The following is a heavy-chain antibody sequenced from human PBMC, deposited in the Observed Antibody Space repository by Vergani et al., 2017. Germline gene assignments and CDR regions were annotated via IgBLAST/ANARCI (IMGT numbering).Heavy chain of an antibody. D-gene: IGHD1-26*01. CDR3: AKVGATLYFDY. CDR2: IYYSGST. J-gene: IGHJ4*02. CDR1: GGSISSYY. V-gene: IGHV4-59*12. Sequence: QVQLQESGPGLVKPSETLSLTCTVSGGSISSYYWSWIRQPPGKGLEWIGYIYYSGSTNYNPSLKSRVTISVDTSKNQFSLKLSSVTAADTAVYYCAKVGATLYFDYWGQGTLVTVSS.